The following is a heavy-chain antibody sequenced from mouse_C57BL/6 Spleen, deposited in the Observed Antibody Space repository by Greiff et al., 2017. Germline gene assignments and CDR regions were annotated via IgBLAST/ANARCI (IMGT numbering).Heavy chain of an antibody. Sequence: QVQLQQSGPELVKPGASVKISCKASGYAFRSSWMNWVKQRPGKGLEWIGRIYPGDGDTNYNGKFKGKATLTANESSSTAYMQLSSLTSEDSAVYFCARWTQARGYAMDYWGQGTSVTVSS. CDR3: ARWTQARGYAMDY. J-gene: IGHJ4*01. CDR2: IYPGDGDT. CDR1: GYAFRSSW. V-gene: IGHV1-82*01. D-gene: IGHD3-2*02.